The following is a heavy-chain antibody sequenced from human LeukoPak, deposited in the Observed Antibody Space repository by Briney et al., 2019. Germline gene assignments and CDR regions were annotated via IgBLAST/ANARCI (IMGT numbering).Heavy chain of an antibody. J-gene: IGHJ4*02. CDR1: GFTVSSNY. CDR2: ISYDGSNK. CDR3: ARDTSGYDSFDY. Sequence: GGSLRLSCAASGFTVSSNYMNWVRQAPGKGLEWVAVISYDGSNKYYADSVKGRFTISRDNSKNTLYLQMNSLRAEDTAVYYCARDTSGYDSFDYWGQGTLVTVSS. V-gene: IGHV3-30-3*01. D-gene: IGHD5-12*01.